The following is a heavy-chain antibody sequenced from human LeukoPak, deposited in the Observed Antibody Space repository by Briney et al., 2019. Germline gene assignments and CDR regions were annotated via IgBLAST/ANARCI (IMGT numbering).Heavy chain of an antibody. D-gene: IGHD4-17*01. CDR2: IYSGGST. CDR3: ARDNDYGDYYYGMDV. V-gene: IGHV3-66*02. CDR1: GFTVSSNY. Sequence: GGSLRLSCAASGFTVSSNYMSWVRQAPGKGLEWVAVIYSGGSTYYADSVKGRFTISRDNSKNTLYLQMSSLRAEDTAAYYCARDNDYGDYYYGMDVWGQGTTVTVSS. J-gene: IGHJ6*02.